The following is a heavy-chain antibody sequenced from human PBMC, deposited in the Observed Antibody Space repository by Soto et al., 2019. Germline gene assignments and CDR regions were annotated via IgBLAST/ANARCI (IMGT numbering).Heavy chain of an antibody. CDR2: MNPNSGNA. V-gene: IGHV1-8*01. Sequence: QVQLVQSGAEVKKPGASVKVSCKASGYTFTSYDINWVRQATGQGLEWMGWMNPNSGNAGYAQKFQGRVTMSRDTAISTAYMGLSSLISEDTAVYYCATTVTPFDYWGQGTLVTVSS. CDR1: GYTFTSYD. D-gene: IGHD4-17*01. CDR3: ATTVTPFDY. J-gene: IGHJ4*02.